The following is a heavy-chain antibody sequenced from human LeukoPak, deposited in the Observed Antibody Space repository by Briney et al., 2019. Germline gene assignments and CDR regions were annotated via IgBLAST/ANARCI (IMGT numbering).Heavy chain of an antibody. D-gene: IGHD4-17*01. J-gene: IGHJ4*02. CDR1: GYTFTSYD. CDR2: MNPNSGNT. CDR3: ARDRNDYGDSYYFDY. V-gene: IGHV1-8*01. Sequence: VASVKVSCKASGYTFTSYDINWVRQATGQGLEWMGWMNPNSGNTGYAQKLQGRVTMTTDTSTSTAYMELRSLRSDDTAVYYCARDRNDYGDSYYFDYWGQGTLVTVSS.